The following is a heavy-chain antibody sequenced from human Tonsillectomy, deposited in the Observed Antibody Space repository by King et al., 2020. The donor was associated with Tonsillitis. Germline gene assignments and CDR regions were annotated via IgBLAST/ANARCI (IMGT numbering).Heavy chain of an antibody. J-gene: IGHJ3*02. CDR3: EEGGAILAPAFEI. D-gene: IGHD2-2*02. Sequence: QLVPSVPSVQPPGTSVTVSFPASGFTFTRSSIPFLRHALGQRLEWLGWIVVGSGNTNYAQKFQERVTITRDMSTSTAYMELSSLRSEDTAVSYCEEGGAILAPAFEIGGQGKMVTVSS. V-gene: IGHV1-58*02. CDR1: GFTFTRSS. CDR2: IVVGSGNT.